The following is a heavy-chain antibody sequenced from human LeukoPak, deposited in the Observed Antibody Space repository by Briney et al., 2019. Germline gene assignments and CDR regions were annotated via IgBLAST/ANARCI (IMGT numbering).Heavy chain of an antibody. Sequence: GGSLRLSCSASGFTLSSYAMHWVRQAPGKGLEYVSAISSNGGSTYYADSVKGRFTISRDNSKNTLYLQMSSLRAEDTAVYYCVKGLDIVATITRTNDYWGQGTLVTVSS. D-gene: IGHD5-12*01. V-gene: IGHV3-64D*06. CDR3: VKGLDIVATITRTNDY. CDR1: GFTLSSYA. CDR2: ISSNGGST. J-gene: IGHJ4*02.